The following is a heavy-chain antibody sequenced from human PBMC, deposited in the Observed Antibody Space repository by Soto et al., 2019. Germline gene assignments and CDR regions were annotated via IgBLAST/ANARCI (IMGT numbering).Heavy chain of an antibody. J-gene: IGHJ4*02. CDR3: AREGTYYDILTGYTPEYYFDY. CDR1: GGSISSSNW. D-gene: IGHD3-9*01. CDR2: IYHSGST. V-gene: IGHV4-4*02. Sequence: SETLSLTCAVSGGSISSSNWWSWVRQPPGKGLEWIGEIYHSGSTNYNPSLKSRVTISVDKSKNQFSLKLSSVTAADTAVYYCAREGTYYDILTGYTPEYYFDYWGQGALVTVSS.